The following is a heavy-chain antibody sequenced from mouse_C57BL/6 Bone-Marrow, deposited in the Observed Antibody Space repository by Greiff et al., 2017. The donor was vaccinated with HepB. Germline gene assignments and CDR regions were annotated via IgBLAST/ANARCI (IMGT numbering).Heavy chain of an antibody. Sequence: DVKLVESGGGLVQPGGSLKLSCAASGFTFSDYGMAWVRQAPRKGPEWVAFISNLAYSIYYADTVTGRFTISRENAKNTLYLEMSSLRSEDTAMYYCAIYGYNYAMDYWCQGTSVTVSS. CDR3: AIYGYNYAMDY. D-gene: IGHD2-2*01. CDR1: GFTFSDYG. V-gene: IGHV5-15*01. J-gene: IGHJ4*01. CDR2: ISNLAYSI.